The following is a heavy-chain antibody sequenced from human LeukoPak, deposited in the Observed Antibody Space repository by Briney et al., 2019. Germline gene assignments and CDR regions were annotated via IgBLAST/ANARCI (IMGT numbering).Heavy chain of an antibody. D-gene: IGHD5-24*01. CDR1: GCIVSTNF. CDR3: ARGRPQSAVYDY. V-gene: IGHV3-53*01. Sequence: PGGSLRLSCAASGCIVSTNFLTWVRQAPGKGLEWVSVIVTDGSAFYADSVKGRFTISSDSSKNTLYLQMNSLRAEDTAVYYCARGRPQSAVYDYWGQGTLVTVSS. J-gene: IGHJ4*02. CDR2: IVTDGSA.